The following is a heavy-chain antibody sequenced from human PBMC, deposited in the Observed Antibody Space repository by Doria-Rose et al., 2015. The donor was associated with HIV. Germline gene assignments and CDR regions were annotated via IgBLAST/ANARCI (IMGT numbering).Heavy chain of an antibody. J-gene: IGHJ4*02. CDR2: TYYTGTS. D-gene: IGHD3-3*01. V-gene: IGHV4-31*03. CDR3: ARMGSYRELDY. CDR1: GASVSSRGYY. Sequence: QVQLQESGPGPVKPSETLSLTCSVSGASVSSRGYYWNWIRQVPGKGLESLGYTYYTGTSDYSPSLKSRLNMAVDTSKNQFSLKLSFVTVADTAVYYCARMGSYRELDYWGQGALVSVPA.